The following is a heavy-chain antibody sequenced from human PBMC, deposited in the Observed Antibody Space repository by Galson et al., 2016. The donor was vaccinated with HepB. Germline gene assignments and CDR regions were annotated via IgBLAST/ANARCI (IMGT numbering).Heavy chain of an antibody. CDR2: ISFDGSNR. V-gene: IGHV3-30*18. CDR3: AKGGATLNQGDLDP. Sequence: SLRLSCAASGITLTTYGIHWVRQAPGKGLEWVASISFDGSNRYYGDSVRGRFTISREASNNTMYLEMNSLRVEDTAIYYCAKGGATLNQGDLDPWGQGTRVTVSS. J-gene: IGHJ5*02. D-gene: IGHD1-26*01. CDR1: GITLTTYG.